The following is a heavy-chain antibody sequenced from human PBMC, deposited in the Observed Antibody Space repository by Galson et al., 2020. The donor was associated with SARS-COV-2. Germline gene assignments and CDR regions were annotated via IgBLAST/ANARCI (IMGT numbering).Heavy chain of an antibody. CDR2: FESSGTT. J-gene: IGHJ3*01. D-gene: IGHD1-7*01. V-gene: IGHV4-59*13. CDR1: GGSINIFY. CDR3: AMDVRDHGNYDDVFEF. Sequence: SETLSLTCSVSGGSINIFYWTWIRQSPGKGLEWIGYFESSGTTDYNPSLRDRVTISVDSSKNQLSLNLKSVTAADTAVYFCAMDVRDHGNYDDVFEFWGQGTGVIVSA.